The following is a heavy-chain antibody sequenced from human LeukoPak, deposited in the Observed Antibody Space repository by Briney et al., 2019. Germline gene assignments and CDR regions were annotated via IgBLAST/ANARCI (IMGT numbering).Heavy chain of an antibody. D-gene: IGHD1-26*01. CDR2: ISYDGSNK. V-gene: IGHV3-30*18. Sequence: GGSLRLSCAASGFTFSSYGMHWVRQAPGKGLEWVAVISYDGSNKYYADSVKGRFTISRDNSKNTLYPQMNSLRAEDTAVYYCAKAPYSGSYYLPDYWGQGTLVTVSS. J-gene: IGHJ4*02. CDR1: GFTFSSYG. CDR3: AKAPYSGSYYLPDY.